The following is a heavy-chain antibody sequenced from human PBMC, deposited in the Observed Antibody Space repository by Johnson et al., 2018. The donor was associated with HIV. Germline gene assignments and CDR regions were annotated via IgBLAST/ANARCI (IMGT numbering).Heavy chain of an antibody. CDR1: GFTFSSYW. CDR3: ARLITMIVVAKDAFDI. D-gene: IGHD3-22*01. CDR2: IKQDGSEK. J-gene: IGHJ3*02. V-gene: IGHV3-7*04. Sequence: VQLVESGGGVVQPGGSLRLSCAASGFTFSSYWMSWVRQAPGKGLEWVANIKQDGSEKYYVDSVKGRFTISRDNSKNTLYLQMNSLRAEDTAVYYCARLITMIVVAKDAFDIWGQGTMVTVSS.